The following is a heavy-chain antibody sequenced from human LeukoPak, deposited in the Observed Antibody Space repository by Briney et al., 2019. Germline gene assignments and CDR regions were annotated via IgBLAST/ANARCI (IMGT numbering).Heavy chain of an antibody. V-gene: IGHV5-51*01. CDR2: IYPGNSDT. CDR1: GYSFTSYW. D-gene: IGHD5-18*01. Sequence: GESLKIPCKGSGYSFTSYWIAWVRQIPGEGLEWMGFIYPGNSDTRYSPSFEGQVTISADKSTSTPYFQWRSLQASDSAMYYCARHRPWVWLQPDYWGQGSLVTVSS. J-gene: IGHJ4*02. CDR3: ARHRPWVWLQPDY.